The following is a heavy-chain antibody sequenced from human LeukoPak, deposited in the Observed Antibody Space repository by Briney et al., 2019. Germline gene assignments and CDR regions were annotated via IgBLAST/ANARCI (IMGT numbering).Heavy chain of an antibody. CDR1: GFTFTSSA. CDR3: AEDEGEAYCGGDCYRVFDI. Sequence: ASVKVSCKASGFTFTSSAMQWVRQARGQRLEWIGWIVVGSGNTNYAQKFQERVTITRGMSTSTAYMELSSLRSEDTAVYYCAEDEGEAYCGGDCYRVFDIGGQGTMVTVFS. D-gene: IGHD2-21*02. J-gene: IGHJ3*02. CDR2: IVVGSGNT. V-gene: IGHV1-58*02.